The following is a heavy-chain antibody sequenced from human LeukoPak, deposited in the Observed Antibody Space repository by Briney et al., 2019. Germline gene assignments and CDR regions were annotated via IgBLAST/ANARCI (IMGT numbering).Heavy chain of an antibody. Sequence: GGSLRLSCAASGFTFSSYDMHWVRQATGKGLEWVSAIVTAGDTYYPGSVNGRFTISSENAKNSLCLQMHSLSAGDTAVYYCARPRRGTYAYMDVWGKGTPVTVSS. D-gene: IGHD1-26*01. CDR1: GFTFSSYD. V-gene: IGHV3-13*01. CDR2: IVTAGDT. CDR3: ARPRRGTYAYMDV. J-gene: IGHJ6*03.